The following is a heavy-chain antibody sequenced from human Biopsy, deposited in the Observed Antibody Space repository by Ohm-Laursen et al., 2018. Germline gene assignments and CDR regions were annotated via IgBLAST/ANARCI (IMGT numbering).Heavy chain of an antibody. CDR3: ARHSFGSGRDF. CDR2: IYHTGFT. V-gene: IGHV4-39*01. J-gene: IGHJ4*02. CDR1: DGSISNIINY. D-gene: IGHD3-10*01. Sequence: GTLSLTCTVTDGSISNIINYWGWIRQPLGKGLEWLGSIYHTGFTDYKPSLKSRVTISVDTSNNQFSLKLSSLTAADTAVYYCARHSFGSGRDFWGQGTLVTVSS.